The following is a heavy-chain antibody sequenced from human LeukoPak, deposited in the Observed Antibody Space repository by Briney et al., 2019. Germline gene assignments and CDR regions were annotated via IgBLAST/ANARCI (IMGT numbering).Heavy chain of an antibody. D-gene: IGHD2-2*01. Sequence: GGSLRLSSAAYGFIFSGSDIHYFRQASGEGLEWVCRIKVRADNFVTAYAAPVKGRFTISRDDSKNTAYLQMNSLKTEDTAMYYCRLRSTEDPFKWFDPWGQGTLVTVSS. CDR1: GFIFSGSD. CDR3: RLRSTEDPFKWFDP. CDR2: IKVRADNFVT. V-gene: IGHV3-73*01. J-gene: IGHJ5*02.